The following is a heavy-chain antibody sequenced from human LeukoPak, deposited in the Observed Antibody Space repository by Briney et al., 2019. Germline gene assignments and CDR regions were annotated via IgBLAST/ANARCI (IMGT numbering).Heavy chain of an antibody. D-gene: IGHD2-2*01. V-gene: IGHV1-2*02. CDR3: ACLIVVVPAAYAQKGVDI. J-gene: IGHJ3*02. CDR1: GYTFTGYY. CDR2: INPNSGGT. Sequence: ASVKVSCKASGYTFTGYYMHWVRQAPGQGLEWMGWINPNSGGTNYAQKFQGRVTMTRDTSVSTAYMELSRLRSHDTAVYYCACLIVVVPAAYAQKGVDIWGQGTMVTVSS.